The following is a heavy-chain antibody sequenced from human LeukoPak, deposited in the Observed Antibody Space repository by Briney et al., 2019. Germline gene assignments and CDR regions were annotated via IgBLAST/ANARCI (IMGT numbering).Heavy chain of an antibody. D-gene: IGHD3-22*01. CDR2: NRSKPHSYAT. V-gene: IGHV3-73*01. J-gene: IGHJ3*02. CDR1: GFTFSGSA. Sequence: GGSLRLSCAASGFTFSGSAMHWVRQAAGKGLEWVGRNRSKPHSYATAYAASVKGRFTISRDDSKNMAYLQMNSLKTEDTAVYYCTRHGGRDYYDSTEDAFDIWGQGTMVTVSS. CDR3: TRHGGRDYYDSTEDAFDI.